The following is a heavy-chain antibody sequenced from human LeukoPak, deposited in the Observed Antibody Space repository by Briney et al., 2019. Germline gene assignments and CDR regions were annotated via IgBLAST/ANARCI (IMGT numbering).Heavy chain of an antibody. CDR1: GGSFSGYY. V-gene: IGHV4-34*01. CDR3: ARVRLQLREEDY. CDR2: INHSGST. J-gene: IGHJ4*02. Sequence: SETLSLTCAVYGGSFSGYYWSWIRQPPGKGLEWIGEINHSGSTNYNPSLKSRVTISVDTSKNQFSLKLSSVTAADTAVYYCARVRLQLREEDYWGQGALVTVSS. D-gene: IGHD5-24*01.